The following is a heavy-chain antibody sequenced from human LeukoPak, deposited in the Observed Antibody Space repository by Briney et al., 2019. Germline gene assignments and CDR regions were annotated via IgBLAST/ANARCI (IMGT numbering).Heavy chain of an antibody. V-gene: IGHV3-23*01. Sequence: AGYLTLSCAASAFTFSSYDRSRVRQAQGQGREGFSSTSGSGVGTYHADYVKGSFTMTRDNSKNTLYLQMNSLRDADAAEYYCASDTVMAPDAGYWGQGTLITVSS. CDR3: ASDTVMAPDAGY. CDR2: TSGSGVGT. CDR1: AFTFSSYD. J-gene: IGHJ4*02. D-gene: IGHD5-18*01.